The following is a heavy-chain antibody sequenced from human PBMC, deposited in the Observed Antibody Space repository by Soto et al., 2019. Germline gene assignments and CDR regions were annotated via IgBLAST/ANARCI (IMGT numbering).Heavy chain of an antibody. CDR3: ARIILTGYYGLEP. D-gene: IGHD3-9*01. CDR1: GASLTSYY. CDR2: IYYTGTT. V-gene: IGHV4-59*01. Sequence: QVQLQEAGPGLVKPSETLSLTCSVSGASLTSYYWTWVRQPPGKGLEWIGYIYYTGTTNYNPSLKSRVTISMDLSKNQFSLELRSLTAADTAVYYCARIILTGYYGLEPWGQGTLVIVSA. J-gene: IGHJ5*02.